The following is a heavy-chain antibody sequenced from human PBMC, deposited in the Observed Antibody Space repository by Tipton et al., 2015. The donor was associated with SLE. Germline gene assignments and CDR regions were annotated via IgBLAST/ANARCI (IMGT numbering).Heavy chain of an antibody. Sequence: GSLRLSCAASGFTFSSYTMNWVRQAPGKGLEWVSSISSSSSYIYSADSVKGRFTISRDNAKNSLYLQMNSLRAEDTAVYYCARGRNWNDDYFDYWGQGTLVTVSS. CDR2: ISSSSSYI. J-gene: IGHJ4*02. D-gene: IGHD1-20*01. CDR1: GFTFSSYT. CDR3: ARGRNWNDDYFDY. V-gene: IGHV3-21*03.